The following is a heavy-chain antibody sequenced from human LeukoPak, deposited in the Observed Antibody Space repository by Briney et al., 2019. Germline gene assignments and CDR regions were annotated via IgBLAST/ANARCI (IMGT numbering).Heavy chain of an antibody. CDR2: RYHSGST. D-gene: IGHD6-13*01. V-gene: IGHV4-38-2*02. J-gene: IGHJ3*02. Sequence: SETLSLTCTVSGYSISSGYYWGWIRQPPGKGLEWIGSRYHSGSTYYNPSLKSRVTTSVDTSKTQFSLKLSSVTAADTAVYCCARDASSSWQSDAFDIWGQETMVTVSS. CDR1: GYSISSGYY. CDR3: ARDASSSWQSDAFDI.